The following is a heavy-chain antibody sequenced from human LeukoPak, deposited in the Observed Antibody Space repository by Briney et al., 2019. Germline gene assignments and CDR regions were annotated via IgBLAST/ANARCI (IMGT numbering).Heavy chain of an antibody. CDR3: ARGPGVQGVITDY. D-gene: IGHD3-10*01. CDR2: INHSGST. J-gene: IGHJ4*02. V-gene: IGHV4-34*01. Sequence: PSETLSLTCAVYGGSFSGYYWSWIRQPPGKGQEWIGEINHSGSTNYNPSLKSRVTISVDTSKNQFSLKLSSVTAADTAVYYCARGPGVQGVITDYWGQGTLVTVSS. CDR1: GGSFSGYY.